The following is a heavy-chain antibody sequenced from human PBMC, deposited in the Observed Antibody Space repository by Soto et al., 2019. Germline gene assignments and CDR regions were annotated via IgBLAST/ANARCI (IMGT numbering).Heavy chain of an antibody. Sequence: PGGSLRLSCGVSGFKFKNHGMHWLRQAPGRGLEWVAVIAFDGSNRYYADSVKGRFTISRDNSKNTLYLQMNSLRAEDTAVYYCAKDRKLGLLWFGEEEGNNWFDPWGQGTLVTVSS. CDR3: AKDRKLGLLWFGEEEGNNWFDP. V-gene: IGHV3-30*18. CDR2: IAFDGSNR. CDR1: GFKFKNHG. D-gene: IGHD3-10*01. J-gene: IGHJ5*02.